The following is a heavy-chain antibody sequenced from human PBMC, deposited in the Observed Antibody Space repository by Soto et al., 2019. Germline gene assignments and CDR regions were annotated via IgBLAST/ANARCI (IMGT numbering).Heavy chain of an antibody. J-gene: IGHJ4*02. D-gene: IGHD7-27*01. CDR1: GFIFRSYA. Sequence: GGSLRLSCAASGFIFRSYAMVWVRQAPGRGLEWVSAISASGASTDYADSVRGRFTISRDNSKNMLYLQMNSLRADDTALYYCAKAYDSHWDYFAYWGQGTRVTVSS. CDR2: ISASGAST. V-gene: IGHV3-23*01. CDR3: AKAYDSHWDYFAY.